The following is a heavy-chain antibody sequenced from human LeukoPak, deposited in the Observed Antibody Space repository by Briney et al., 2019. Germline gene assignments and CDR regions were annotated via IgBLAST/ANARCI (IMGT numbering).Heavy chain of an antibody. Sequence: GGSLRLSCAASGFTFSSYAMSWVRQAPGKVLEWVSAISGSGGSTYYADSVKGRFTISRENSKNTLYLQMNSLRAEDTAVYFGAKVSLPGRWGQGTLVTVSS. V-gene: IGHV3-23*01. J-gene: IGHJ4*02. CDR2: ISGSGGST. CDR1: GFTFSSYA. CDR3: AKVSLPGR.